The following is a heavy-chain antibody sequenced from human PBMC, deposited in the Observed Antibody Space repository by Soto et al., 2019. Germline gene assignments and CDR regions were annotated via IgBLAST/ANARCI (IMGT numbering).Heavy chain of an antibody. J-gene: IGHJ3*02. CDR1: GFPFSGYL. CDR3: ARGIVDM. D-gene: IGHD3-16*01. V-gene: IGHV3-7*05. CDR2: INHDGSEM. Sequence: EVQVVESGGGSVQPGGSLRLSCTVSGFPFSGYLMDWVRQAPGKGLEWVANINHDGSEMYYGESVKGRFTISRDKAKNSLYLPMNSLSVESTAVYYCARGIVDMWGQGTMFTVSS.